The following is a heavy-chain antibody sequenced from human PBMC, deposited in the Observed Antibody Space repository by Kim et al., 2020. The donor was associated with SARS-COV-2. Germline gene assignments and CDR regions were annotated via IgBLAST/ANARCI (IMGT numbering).Heavy chain of an antibody. CDR1: GGSISSSSYY. J-gene: IGHJ4*02. D-gene: IGHD5-12*01. CDR2: IYYSGST. Sequence: SETLSLTCTVSGGSISSSSYYWGWIRQPPGKGLEWIGSIYYSGSTYYNPSLKSRVTISVDTSKNQFSLKLSSVTAADTAVYYCARERDGSPYYFDYWGQGTLVTVSS. CDR3: ARERDGSPYYFDY. V-gene: IGHV4-39*07.